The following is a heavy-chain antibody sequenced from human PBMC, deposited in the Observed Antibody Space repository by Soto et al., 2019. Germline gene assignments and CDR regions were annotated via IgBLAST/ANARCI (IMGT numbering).Heavy chain of an antibody. CDR3: ARHLGWLRTYYYYYYMDV. Sequence: SETLSLTCTVSGRSISSSSYYWGWIRQPPGKGLEWIGSIYYSGSTYYNPSLKSRVTISVDTSKNQFSLKLSSVTAADTAMYYCARHLGWLRTYYYYYYMDVWGKRTTVTVSS. D-gene: IGHD5-12*01. V-gene: IGHV4-39*01. CDR1: GRSISSSSYY. CDR2: IYYSGST. J-gene: IGHJ6*03.